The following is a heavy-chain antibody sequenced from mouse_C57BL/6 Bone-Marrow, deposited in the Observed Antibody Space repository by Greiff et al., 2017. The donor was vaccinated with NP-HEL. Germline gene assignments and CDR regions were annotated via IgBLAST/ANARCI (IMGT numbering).Heavy chain of an antibody. CDR1: GFSFNTYA. J-gene: IGHJ4*01. Sequence: EVKLVESGGGLVQPKGSLKLSCAASGFSFNTYAMNWVRQAPGKGLEWVARIRSKSNNYATYYADSVKDRFTISRDDSESMLYLQMNNLKTEDTAMYYCVRHCGYEAMDYWGQGTSVTVSS. CDR3: VRHCGYEAMDY. CDR2: IRSKSNNYAT. V-gene: IGHV10-1*01.